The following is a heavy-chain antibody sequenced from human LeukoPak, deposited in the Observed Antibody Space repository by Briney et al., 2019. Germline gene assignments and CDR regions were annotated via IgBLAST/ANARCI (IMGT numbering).Heavy chain of an antibody. CDR1: GFTFGTYQ. CDR3: ARDFRIVGATIA. V-gene: IGHV3-48*03. D-gene: IGHD1-26*01. J-gene: IGHJ5*02. CDR2: ISVSGSSI. Sequence: PGGSLRLSCAASGFTFGTYQMNWVRQAPGKGLEWVSYISVSGSSIYYADSVKGRFTISRDNAKNSLYLQMNSLRAEDTAVYYCARDFRIVGATIAWGQGTLVTVSS.